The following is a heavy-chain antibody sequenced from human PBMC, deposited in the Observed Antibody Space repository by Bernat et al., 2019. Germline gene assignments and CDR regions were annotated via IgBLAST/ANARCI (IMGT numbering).Heavy chain of an antibody. CDR1: GFTFSSYW. J-gene: IGHJ4*02. D-gene: IGHD3-16*01. Sequence: EVQLVESGGGLVQPGGSLRLSCAASGFTFSSYWMSWVRQAPGKGLEWVANIKQDGSEKYYVDSVKGRVTISRDNAKNSLYRQMISLRAEDTAVYYCARLGASERRGAYFDYWGQGTLVTVSS. V-gene: IGHV3-7*03. CDR3: ARLGASERRGAYFDY. CDR2: IKQDGSEK.